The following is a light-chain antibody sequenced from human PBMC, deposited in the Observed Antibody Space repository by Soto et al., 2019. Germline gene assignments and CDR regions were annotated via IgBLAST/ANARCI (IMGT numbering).Light chain of an antibody. CDR2: KAS. V-gene: IGKV1-5*03. Sequence: DIQVTQAPSTLAGSVGDRVAITCRASQTISSCLAWYQQKPGKAPKLLIYKASTLKSGVPSRFSGSGSGTDFTLTISSLQPDDFATYYCQHYNSYSEAFGQGTKVDIK. CDR1: QTISSC. CDR3: QHYNSYSEA. J-gene: IGKJ1*01.